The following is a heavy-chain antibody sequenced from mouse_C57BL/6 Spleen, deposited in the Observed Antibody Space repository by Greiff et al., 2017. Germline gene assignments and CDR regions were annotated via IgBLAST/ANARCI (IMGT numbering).Heavy chain of an antibody. CDR3: ARSVWGGKNYYAMDY. Sequence: QVQLQQPGTELVKPGASVKLSCKASGYTFTSYWMHWVKQRPGQGLEWIGNINPSNGGTNYNEKFKSKATLTVDKSSSTAYMELRSLTSEDSAVYFWARSVWGGKNYYAMDYWGQGTSVTVSS. CDR1: GYTFTSYW. J-gene: IGHJ4*01. V-gene: IGHV1-53*01. CDR2: INPSNGGT. D-gene: IGHD4-1*01.